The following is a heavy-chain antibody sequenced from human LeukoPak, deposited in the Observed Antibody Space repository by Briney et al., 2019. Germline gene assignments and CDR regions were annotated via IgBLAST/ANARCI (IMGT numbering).Heavy chain of an antibody. D-gene: IGHD3-10*01. V-gene: IGHV1-69*06. J-gene: IGHJ6*04. Sequence: SVKVSCKASGGTFSSYAIIWVRQAPGQGLEWMGGIIPIFGTANYAQKFQGRVTITADKSTSTAYMELSSLRSEDTAVYYCARNTQVRAVINLRYGMDVWGKGTTVTVSS. CDR1: GGTFSSYA. CDR2: IIPIFGTA. CDR3: ARNTQVRAVINLRYGMDV.